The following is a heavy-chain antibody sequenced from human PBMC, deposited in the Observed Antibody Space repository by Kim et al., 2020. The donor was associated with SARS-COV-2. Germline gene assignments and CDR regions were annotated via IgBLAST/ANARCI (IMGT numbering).Heavy chain of an antibody. V-gene: IGHV3-23*01. D-gene: IGHD6-13*01. J-gene: IGHJ4*02. CDR2: ITNGAGRT. Sequence: GGSLRLSCAASAFTFSSYAMTWVRRAPGRGLEWVSGITNGAGRTFYVDSVKGRFTISRDNSKNTLFLQMNSLRAEDTAIYYCAKGASSWFLDYWGQGILVTVSS. CDR3: AKGASSWFLDY. CDR1: AFTFSSYA.